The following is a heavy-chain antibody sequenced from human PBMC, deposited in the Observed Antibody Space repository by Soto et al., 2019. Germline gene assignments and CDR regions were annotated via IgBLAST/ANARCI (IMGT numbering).Heavy chain of an antibody. J-gene: IGHJ3*02. D-gene: IGHD6-13*01. CDR2: IYYSGST. V-gene: IGHV4-39*01. Sequence: SETLSLTCTVSGGSISSSGYYWGWIRQPPGKGMEWIGTIYYSGSTYYNPSLKSRVTISVDTSKNKFSLKLSSVTAADTALYYCARHSSSWVGGRLFAAFESWGQGTMVT. CDR3: ARHSSSWVGGRLFAAFES. CDR1: GGSISSSGYY.